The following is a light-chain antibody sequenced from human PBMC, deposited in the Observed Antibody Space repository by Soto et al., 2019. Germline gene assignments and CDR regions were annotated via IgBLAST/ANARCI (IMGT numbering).Light chain of an antibody. CDR3: QQYNNWPPIT. Sequence: EIVMTQSPATLSVPPGERATLSCRASQSISYNLAWYQQKPGQAPRVLIYSASTRATGIPARFSGSGSGTEFTLTISSLQSEDFAVYYCQQYNNWPPITFGQATRPDIK. V-gene: IGKV3-15*01. CDR2: SAS. CDR1: QSISYN. J-gene: IGKJ5*01.